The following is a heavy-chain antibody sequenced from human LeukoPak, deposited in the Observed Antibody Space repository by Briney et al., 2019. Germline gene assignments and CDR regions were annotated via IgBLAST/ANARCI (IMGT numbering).Heavy chain of an antibody. J-gene: IGHJ6*02. Sequence: ASVKVSCKASGYTFTGYYMHWVRQAPGQGLEWMGWINPNSGGTNYAQKFQGRVTMTRDTPISTAYMELSRLRSDDTAVYYCARGYYGSGSYLTVTYGMDVWGQGTTATVSS. V-gene: IGHV1-2*02. D-gene: IGHD3-10*01. CDR2: INPNSGGT. CDR3: ARGYYGSGSYLTVTYGMDV. CDR1: GYTFTGYY.